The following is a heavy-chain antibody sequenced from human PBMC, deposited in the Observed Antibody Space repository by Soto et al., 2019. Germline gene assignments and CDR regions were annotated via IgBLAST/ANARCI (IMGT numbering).Heavy chain of an antibody. CDR1: GFTFGSYA. CDR3: AKALRPSLNFFYYMDV. CDR2: LGGNGFTT. D-gene: IGHD2-2*01. V-gene: IGHV3-23*01. Sequence: EVQLLESGGGLVQPGGSLRLSCVVSGFTFGSYAMSWVRQAPEKGPEWVAILGGNGFTTYYADSVKGRFTISGDKSKXXXXXXXXSLRADDTGVYYCAKALRPSLNFFYYMDVWGRGTSVTVSS. J-gene: IGHJ6*03.